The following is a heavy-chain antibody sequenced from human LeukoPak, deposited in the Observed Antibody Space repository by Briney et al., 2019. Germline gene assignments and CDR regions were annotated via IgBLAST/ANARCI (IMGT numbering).Heavy chain of an antibody. CDR1: GFTFSSYG. Sequence: PGGSLRLSCAASGFTFSSYGMTWVRQAPGKGLEWVANIKQDESEKNYVDSVKGRFTISRDNAKDSLYLQMNSLRAEDTAVYYCARGGDGYNSPYWGQGTLVTVSS. J-gene: IGHJ4*02. D-gene: IGHD5-24*01. CDR2: IKQDESEK. CDR3: ARGGDGYNSPY. V-gene: IGHV3-7*01.